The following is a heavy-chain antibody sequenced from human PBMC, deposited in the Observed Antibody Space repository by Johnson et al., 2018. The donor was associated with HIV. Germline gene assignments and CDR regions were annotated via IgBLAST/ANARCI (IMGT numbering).Heavy chain of an antibody. CDR3: AKDRATTQYAFDI. CDR2: ISYDGSNK. V-gene: IGHV3-30*18. J-gene: IGHJ3*02. D-gene: IGHD1-1*01. Sequence: VQLVESGGGVVQPGRSLRLSCAASGFTFRSYWMHWVRQAPGKGLEWVAVISYDGSNKYYADSVKGRFTISRDNSKNTLYLQMNSLRAEDTAVYYCAKDRATTQYAFDIWGQGTMVTVSS. CDR1: GFTFRSYW.